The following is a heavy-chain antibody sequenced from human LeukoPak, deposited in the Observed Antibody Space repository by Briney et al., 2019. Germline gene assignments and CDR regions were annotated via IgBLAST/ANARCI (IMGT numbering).Heavy chain of an antibody. CDR3: ASSGSLWANWGSPGWFDP. CDR2: IYYSGST. J-gene: IGHJ6*04. CDR1: GGSISSHY. V-gene: IGHV4-59*11. Sequence: PSETLSLTCTVSGGSISSHYWSWIRQPPGKGLEWIGYIYYSGSTNYNPSLKSRVTISVDTSKNQFSLKLSSVTAADTAVYYCASSGSLWANWGSPGWFDPWGKGTTVTVSS. D-gene: IGHD7-27*01.